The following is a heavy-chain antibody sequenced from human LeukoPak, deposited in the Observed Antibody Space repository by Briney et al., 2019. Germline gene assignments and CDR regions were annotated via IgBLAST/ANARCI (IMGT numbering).Heavy chain of an antibody. V-gene: IGHV3-23*01. J-gene: IGHJ6*02. D-gene: IGHD2-2*01. CDR3: AKKRGRNSSYGMDV. Sequence: GGSLRLSCAASGFTFSSYAMSWVRQAPGKGLEWVSGISGSGTSTYYVDSVKGRFTISRDNSKTTLYLQMNSLRAEDTAVYYCAKKRGRNSSYGMDVWGQGTTVTVSS. CDR1: GFTFSSYA. CDR2: ISGSGTST.